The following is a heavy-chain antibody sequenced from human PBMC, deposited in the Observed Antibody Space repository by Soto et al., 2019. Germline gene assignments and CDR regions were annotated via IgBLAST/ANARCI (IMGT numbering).Heavy chain of an antibody. CDR1: GDTFSSYT. CDR2: IIPILGLA. CDR3: ARALRVTDAFDI. J-gene: IGHJ3*02. D-gene: IGHD3-10*01. V-gene: IGHV1-69*02. Sequence: SVKVSCKASGDTFSSYTISWVREAPGQGLEWMGRIIPILGLANYSQKFQGRVTITADKSTGTAYMELSSLRSEDTAVYYCARALRVTDAFDIWGQGTMVTVSS.